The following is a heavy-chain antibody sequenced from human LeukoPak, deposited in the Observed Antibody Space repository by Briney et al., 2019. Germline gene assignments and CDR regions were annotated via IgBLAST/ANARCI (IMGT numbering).Heavy chain of an antibody. V-gene: IGHV1-24*01. Sequence: ASVKVSCKVSGYTLTELSMHWVRQAPGKGLEWMGGFDPEDGETIYAQKFQGRVTMTEDTSTDTAYMELSSLRSEDMAVYHCATGYGPMVQGVIIYYWGQGTLVTISS. D-gene: IGHD3-10*01. CDR1: GYTLTELS. CDR3: ATGYGPMVQGVIIYY. J-gene: IGHJ4*02. CDR2: FDPEDGET.